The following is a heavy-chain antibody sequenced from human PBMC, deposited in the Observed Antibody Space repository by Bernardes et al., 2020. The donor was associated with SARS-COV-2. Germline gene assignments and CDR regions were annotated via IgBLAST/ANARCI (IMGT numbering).Heavy chain of an antibody. J-gene: IGHJ6*02. V-gene: IGHV3-9*01. Sequence: GGSLRLSCVASGFTFDDYAMHWVRQAPGKGLEWVSGISWNSRSIGYADSVKGRFTISRDNAKNSLYLQMSSLRAEDTALYYCAKEIGGVYDSSGYSIPYYYYGMDVWDPGTTVTVTS. CDR2: ISWNSRSI. CDR3: AKEIGGVYDSSGYSIPYYYYGMDV. D-gene: IGHD3-22*01. CDR1: GFTFDDYA.